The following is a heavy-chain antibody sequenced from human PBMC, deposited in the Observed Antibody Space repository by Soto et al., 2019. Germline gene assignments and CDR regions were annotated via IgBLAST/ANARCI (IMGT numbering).Heavy chain of an antibody. CDR3: ARIHAPADTEFDP. CDR1: GFTFNSYG. CDR2: IWYDGSNK. V-gene: IGHV3-33*01. D-gene: IGHD2-8*01. J-gene: IGHJ5*01. Sequence: PGGSLRLYCAASGFTFNSYGMHWVCQGPGKGLEWLAVIWYDGSNKYYADSVKGRFTISRDNSKNTLYLQMNSLRAEDTAVYYCARIHAPADTEFDPLGQGTVVTVSS.